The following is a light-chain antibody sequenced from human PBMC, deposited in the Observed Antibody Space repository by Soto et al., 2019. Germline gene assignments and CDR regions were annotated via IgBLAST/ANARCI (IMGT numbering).Light chain of an antibody. J-gene: IGLJ3*02. V-gene: IGLV2-23*02. CDR1: TNDVGFYNL. Sequence: QTVLTQPASVSGSPGQSITISCSGTTNDVGFYNLVSWYQQHPGKAPKLVIYEVYKRPSGVSNRFSGSRSDKMASLTISGLQSEDEADYYCSSYANSLGVFGGGTKVTVL. CDR3: SSYANSLGV. CDR2: EVY.